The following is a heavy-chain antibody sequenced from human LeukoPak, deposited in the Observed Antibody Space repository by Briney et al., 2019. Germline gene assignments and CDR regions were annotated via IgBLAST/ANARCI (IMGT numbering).Heavy chain of an antibody. CDR3: ASNPKYYYDSSGYYRPGDY. J-gene: IGHJ4*02. D-gene: IGHD3-22*01. Sequence: GGSLRLSCAASGFTFSSYSMNWVRQAPGKGLEWVSSISSSSSYIYYADSVKGRFTISRDNAKNTLYLQMNSLKAEDTAVYYCASNPKYYYDSSGYYRPGDYWGQGTLVTVSP. CDR1: GFTFSSYS. CDR2: ISSSSSYI. V-gene: IGHV3-21*01.